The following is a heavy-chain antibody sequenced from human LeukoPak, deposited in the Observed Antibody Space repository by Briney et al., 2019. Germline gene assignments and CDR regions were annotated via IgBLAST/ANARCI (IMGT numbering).Heavy chain of an antibody. CDR3: AKDLGDSYDILTGYYTGYFDY. D-gene: IGHD3-9*01. V-gene: IGHV3-23*01. CDR2: ISGSGGST. J-gene: IGHJ4*02. CDR1: GFTFSSYT. Sequence: GRSLRLSCAASGFTFSSYTMSWVRQAPGKGLEWVSAISGSGGSTYYADSVKGRFTISRDNSKNTLYLQMNSLRAEDTAVYYFAKDLGDSYDILTGYYTGYFDYWGQGTLVTVSS.